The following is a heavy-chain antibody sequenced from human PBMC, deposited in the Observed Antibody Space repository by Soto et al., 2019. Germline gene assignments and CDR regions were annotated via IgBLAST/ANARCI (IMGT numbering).Heavy chain of an antibody. Sequence: QITLKESGPTLVKPTQTLTLTCTFSGFSLTTDRVGVGWIRQPPGKALEWLALIYWDDDKRYSPSLRNRFTIAKGXSXSXVLXTMTNMDPVDTATYYCVHSRLHYYDRRGSPYYFDSWGQGALVTVSS. CDR1: GFSLTTDRVG. CDR3: VHSRLHYYDRRGSPYYFDS. J-gene: IGHJ4*02. V-gene: IGHV2-5*02. D-gene: IGHD3-22*01. CDR2: IYWDDDK.